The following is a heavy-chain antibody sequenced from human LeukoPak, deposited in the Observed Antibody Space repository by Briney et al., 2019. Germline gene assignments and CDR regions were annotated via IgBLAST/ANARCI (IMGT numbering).Heavy chain of an antibody. D-gene: IGHD3-16*01. V-gene: IGHV3-21*01. Sequence: AGGSLRLSCAASGFTFSSYSMNWVRQAPGKGLEWVSSISSSSSYIYYADSVKGRFTISRDNAKNSLYLQMNSLRAEDTAVYYCARGGGVRIDYWGQGTLVTVSS. CDR2: ISSSSSYI. CDR3: ARGGGVRIDY. J-gene: IGHJ4*02. CDR1: GFTFSSYS.